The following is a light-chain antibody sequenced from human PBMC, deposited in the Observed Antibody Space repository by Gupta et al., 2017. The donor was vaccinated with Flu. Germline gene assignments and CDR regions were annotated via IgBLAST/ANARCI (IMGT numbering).Light chain of an antibody. V-gene: IGKV1-5*03. Sequence: DIQMTQSPSTLYASVGDRVTITCRASQSISSWLAWYQQKPGKAPKLLIYKASSLESGVPSRFSGSGSRTEFTLTISSLQPDDFATYYCQQYNSYSWTFGQGTKVEIK. CDR1: QSISSW. J-gene: IGKJ1*01. CDR3: QQYNSYSWT. CDR2: KAS.